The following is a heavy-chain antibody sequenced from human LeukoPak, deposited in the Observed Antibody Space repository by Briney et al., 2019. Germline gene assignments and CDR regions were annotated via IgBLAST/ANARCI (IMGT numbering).Heavy chain of an antibody. V-gene: IGHV1-2*02. J-gene: IGHJ4*02. CDR1: GFTFTGYY. Sequence: ASVKVSCKASGFTFTGYYFHWVRQAPGQGLERMGWVNLNTGGTNYAQMFQGRVTMTRDTSISTAYMELSRLTSDDTAVYYCARDSYGGNWSLGYWGQGTLVTVSS. CDR3: ARDSYGGNWSLGY. D-gene: IGHD4-23*01. CDR2: VNLNTGGT.